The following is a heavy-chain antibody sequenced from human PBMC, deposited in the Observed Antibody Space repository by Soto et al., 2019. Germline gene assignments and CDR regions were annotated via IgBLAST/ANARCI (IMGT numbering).Heavy chain of an antibody. CDR1: GFTFSSYA. V-gene: IGHV3-30-3*01. CDR2: ISYDGSNK. J-gene: IGHJ3*02. Sequence: GGSLRLSCAASGFTFSSYAMHWVRQAPGKGLEWVAVISYDGSNKYYADSVKGRFTISRDNSKNTLYLQMNSLRAEDTAVYYCASEIGYCSSKSCPTSGAFDICGQGTMVTV. D-gene: IGHD2-2*03. CDR3: ASEIGYCSSKSCPTSGAFDI.